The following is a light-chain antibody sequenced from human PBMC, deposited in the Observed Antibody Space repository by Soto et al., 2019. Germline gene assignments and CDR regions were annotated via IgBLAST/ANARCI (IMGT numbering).Light chain of an antibody. Sequence: ALTQPASVSGSPGQSITISCTGTSSDVGGYNYVSWYQQHPGKAPKLMIYDVSDRPSGVSNRFSGSKSGNTASLTISGLQAEDEADYYCSSYTSGFYVFGTGTKVTVL. V-gene: IGLV2-14*01. CDR2: DVS. CDR1: SSDVGGYNY. J-gene: IGLJ1*01. CDR3: SSYTSGFYV.